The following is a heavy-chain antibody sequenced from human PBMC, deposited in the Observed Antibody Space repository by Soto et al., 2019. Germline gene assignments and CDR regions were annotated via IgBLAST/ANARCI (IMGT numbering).Heavy chain of an antibody. V-gene: IGHV1-69*01. J-gene: IGHJ6*01. CDR2: SIPIFGTA. CDR3: ARVLDYGDYGGRRNNYCGMDI. Sequence: QVQLVQSGAEVKKHGSSVKFSCKASGGTFTNYAITWVRQAPGQGLEWMGGSIPIFGTANYAQKFQGRVTITVDESTNTAYMEVSRLGSEDTGVYYCARVLDYGDYGGRRNNYCGMDIWGHGTTDTVSS. CDR1: GGTFTNYA. D-gene: IGHD4-17*01.